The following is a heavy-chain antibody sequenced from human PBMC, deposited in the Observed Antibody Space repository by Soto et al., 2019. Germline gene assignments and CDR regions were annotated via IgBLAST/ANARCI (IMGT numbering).Heavy chain of an antibody. V-gene: IGHV3-23*01. Sequence: EVQLLESGGGLVQPGGSLRLSCAASGFTFSSYAMSWVRQAPGKGLEWVSAISGSGGSTYYADSVKGRFTISRDNSKNTLYLQMNSLRAEDTAVYYCANADYDYLSPFDSWGQGTLVTVSS. J-gene: IGHJ4*02. CDR3: ANADYDYLSPFDS. D-gene: IGHD5-12*01. CDR2: ISGSGGST. CDR1: GFTFSSYA.